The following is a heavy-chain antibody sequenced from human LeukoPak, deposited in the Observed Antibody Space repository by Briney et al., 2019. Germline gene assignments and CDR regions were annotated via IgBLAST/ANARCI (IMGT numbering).Heavy chain of an antibody. V-gene: IGHV1-8*02. D-gene: IGHD1-1*01. Sequence: ASVKVSCKTSGYTFTSYYMHWVRQATGQGLEWMGWMNPNSGNTGYAQKFQGRVTMTRNTSISTAYMELSSLRSEDTAVYYCARPSWKGHDAFDIWGQGTMVTVSS. J-gene: IGHJ3*02. CDR3: ARPSWKGHDAFDI. CDR2: MNPNSGNT. CDR1: GYTFTSYY.